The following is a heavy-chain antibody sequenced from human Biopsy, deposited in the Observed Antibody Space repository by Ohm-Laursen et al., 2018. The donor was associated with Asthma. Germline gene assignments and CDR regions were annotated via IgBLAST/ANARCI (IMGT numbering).Heavy chain of an antibody. CDR1: GGTFNTFV. V-gene: IGHV1-69*13. J-gene: IGHJ4*02. CDR3: ARKAGSCISRTCYSLDF. D-gene: IGHD2-2*01. Sequence: SVKVSCKSFGGTFNTFVIGWVRQAPGQGLEWMGGINSVFGATTYPQKFQDRVTITADDSTSTVYMELSSLRSEDTAVYYCARKAGSCISRTCYSLDFWGQGTLVTVSS. CDR2: INSVFGAT.